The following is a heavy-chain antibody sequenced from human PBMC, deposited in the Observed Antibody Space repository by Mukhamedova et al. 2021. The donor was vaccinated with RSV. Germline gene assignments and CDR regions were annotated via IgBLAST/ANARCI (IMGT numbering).Heavy chain of an antibody. CDR3: ARSQGGGTFDY. Sequence: IHYTGSTTYNPSLRSRVIISVDTSKSQSSLNLNSVTAADTSVYFCARSQGGGTFDYWGQGTLVTVSS. J-gene: IGHJ4*02. D-gene: IGHD3-16*01. V-gene: IGHV4-59*01. CDR2: IHYTGST.